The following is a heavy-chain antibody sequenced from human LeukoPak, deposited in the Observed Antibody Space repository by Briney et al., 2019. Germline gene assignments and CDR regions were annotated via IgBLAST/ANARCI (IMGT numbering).Heavy chain of an antibody. V-gene: IGHV4-59*01. D-gene: IGHD3-22*01. Sequence: SETLSLTCTVSGGSISSYYWSWIRQPPGKGLEWIGYIYYSGSTNYSPSLKSRVTISVDTSKNQFSLKLSSVTAADTAVYYCARESTANYYDSSDAFDIWGQGTMVTVSS. J-gene: IGHJ3*02. CDR2: IYYSGST. CDR1: GGSISSYY. CDR3: ARESTANYYDSSDAFDI.